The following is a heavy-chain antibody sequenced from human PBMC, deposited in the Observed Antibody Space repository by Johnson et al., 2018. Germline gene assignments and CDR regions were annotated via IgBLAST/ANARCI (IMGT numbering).Heavy chain of an antibody. CDR3: TRPLLYGDHPDIDY. Sequence: VQLVETGGGLVQPGRSLTLSCTTSGFTFGDFAMTWFRQAPGKGLKWVGFIRSKAFGGTAHYAASVIGRFTISRDDSKCVAYLQMNSLTTEDTAVYYGTRPLLYGDHPDIDYLGQGTLVTVSS. J-gene: IGHJ4*02. D-gene: IGHD4-17*01. CDR2: IRSKAFGGTA. V-gene: IGHV3-49*03. CDR1: GFTFGDFA.